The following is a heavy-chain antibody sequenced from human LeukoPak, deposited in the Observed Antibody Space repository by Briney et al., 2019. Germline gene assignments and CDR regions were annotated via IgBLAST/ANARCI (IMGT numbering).Heavy chain of an antibody. V-gene: IGHV3-30*19. Sequence: GGSLRLSCAASGFTFSSYGMHWVRQAPGKGLEWVAVISYDGSNKYYADSVKGRFTISRDNSKNTLYLQMNSLRAEDTAVYYCARVGIAAAGTPYAFDIWGQGTMVTVSS. CDR2: ISYDGSNK. CDR3: ARVGIAAAGTPYAFDI. CDR1: GFTFSSYG. J-gene: IGHJ3*02. D-gene: IGHD6-13*01.